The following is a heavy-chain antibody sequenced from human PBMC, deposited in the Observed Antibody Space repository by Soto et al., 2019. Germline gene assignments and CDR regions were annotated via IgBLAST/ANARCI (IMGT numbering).Heavy chain of an antibody. CDR2: ISWDGGST. D-gene: IGHD6-19*01. CDR3: AKASQDSSDLYYFDY. J-gene: IGHJ4*02. Sequence: GGSLRLSCAASGFTFDDYAMHWVRQAPGKGLEWVSLISWDGGSTYYADSVKGRFTISRDNSKNSLYLKMNSLRAEDTALYYCAKASQDSSDLYYFDYWGQGTLVTVSS. CDR1: GFTFDDYA. V-gene: IGHV3-43D*03.